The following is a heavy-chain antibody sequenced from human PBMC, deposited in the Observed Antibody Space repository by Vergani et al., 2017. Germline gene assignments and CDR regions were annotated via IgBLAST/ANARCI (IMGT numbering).Heavy chain of an antibody. CDR3: ATDLPSSGYYNNLDY. D-gene: IGHD3-22*01. V-gene: IGHV1-24*01. Sequence: QVQLVQSGAEVKKPGASVKVSCKVSGYTLTELSMHWVRQAPGKGLEWMGGFDPEDGETIYAQKFQGRVTMNEDTSTDTAYMELSSLRSEDTAVYYCATDLPSSGYYNNLDYWGQGTLVTVSS. J-gene: IGHJ4*02. CDR1: GYTLTELS. CDR2: FDPEDGET.